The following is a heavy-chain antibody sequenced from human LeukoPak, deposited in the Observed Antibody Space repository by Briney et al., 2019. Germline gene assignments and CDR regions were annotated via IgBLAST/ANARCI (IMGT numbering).Heavy chain of an antibody. J-gene: IGHJ6*03. D-gene: IGHD3-16*01. CDR2: IYYSGST. V-gene: IGHV4-61*05. Sequence: PSETLSLTCAVSGGSISSNSYYWGWIRQPPGKGLEWIGYIYYSGSTNYNPSLKSRVTISVDTSKNQFSLKLSSVTAADTAVYYCARNRLRFYYFYYMDVWGKGTTVTVSS. CDR1: GGSISSNSYY. CDR3: ARNRLRFYYFYYMDV.